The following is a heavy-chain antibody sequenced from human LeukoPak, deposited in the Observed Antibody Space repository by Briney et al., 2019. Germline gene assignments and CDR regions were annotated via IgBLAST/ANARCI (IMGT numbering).Heavy chain of an antibody. CDR1: GGSISSYY. V-gene: IGHV4-4*07. CDR3: ARGPYDSSGYLDY. D-gene: IGHD3-22*01. CDR2: IYTNGST. Sequence: SETLSLTCTVSGGSISSYYWSWIRKPAGKGLEWIGRIYTNGSTNYNPSLKSRVTMSVDTSKNQFSLKLSSVTAADTAVYYCARGPYDSSGYLDYWGQGTLVTVSS. J-gene: IGHJ4*02.